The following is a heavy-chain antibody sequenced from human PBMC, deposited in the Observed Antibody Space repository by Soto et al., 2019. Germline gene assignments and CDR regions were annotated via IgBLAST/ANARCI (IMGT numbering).Heavy chain of an antibody. D-gene: IGHD6-13*01. CDR3: AKASTWYPYFDY. CDR1: GFTFSGYA. Sequence: PGGALRLSCPPSGFTFSGYAMNWVRQAPGKGLEWVSAIRRKSGSKYYADSVKGRFTISRDNSKNTLYLQMNTLTAEDTAVYYCAKASTWYPYFDYWGQGTLVTVSS. J-gene: IGHJ4*02. V-gene: IGHV3-23*01. CDR2: IRRKSGSK.